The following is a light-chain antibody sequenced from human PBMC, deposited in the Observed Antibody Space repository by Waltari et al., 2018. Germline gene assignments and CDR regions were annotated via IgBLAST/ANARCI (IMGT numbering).Light chain of an antibody. CDR1: QSVSSSH. J-gene: IGKJ4*01. V-gene: IGKV3-20*01. CDR3: QQYGSSPLT. Sequence: EIVLTQSPGTLSLSPGERATLSCRATQSVSSSHLAWYQQKPGQAPRLLISGTSSRATGIPDRCSASGSGTDFTLTISRLEPEDLSVYYCQQYGSSPLTFGGGTKVEIK. CDR2: GTS.